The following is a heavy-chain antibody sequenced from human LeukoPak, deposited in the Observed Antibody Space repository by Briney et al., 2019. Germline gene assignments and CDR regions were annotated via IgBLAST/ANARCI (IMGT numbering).Heavy chain of an antibody. D-gene: IGHD1-26*01. J-gene: IGHJ6*02. Sequence: GASVKVSCKASGYTFTGYYMHWVRQAPGQGLEWMRWINPNSGGTNYAQKFQGRVTMTRDTSISTAYMELSRLRSDDTAVYYCARGGGGSYHYYYYYGMDVWGQGTTVTVSS. CDR2: INPNSGGT. CDR3: ARGGGGSYHYYYYYGMDV. V-gene: IGHV1-2*02. CDR1: GYTFTGYY.